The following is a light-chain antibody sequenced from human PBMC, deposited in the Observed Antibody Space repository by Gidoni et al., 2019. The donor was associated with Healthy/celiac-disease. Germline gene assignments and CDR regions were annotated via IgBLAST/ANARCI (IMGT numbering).Light chain of an antibody. CDR1: SSNIGSNY. CDR2: RNN. Sequence: QSVLTQPPSSSGTPGQRVTISCSGSSSNIGSNYVYWYQQLPGTAPKRLIYRNNQRPSGVPDRFSGSKSGTSAYLAISGLRSEDEADYYCAAWDDSLSGPLYVFGTGTKVTVL. J-gene: IGLJ1*01. CDR3: AAWDDSLSGPLYV. V-gene: IGLV1-47*01.